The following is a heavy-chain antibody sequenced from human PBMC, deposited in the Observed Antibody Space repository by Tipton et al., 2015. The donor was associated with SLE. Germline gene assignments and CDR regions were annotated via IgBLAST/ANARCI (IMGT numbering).Heavy chain of an antibody. J-gene: IGHJ6*02. V-gene: IGHV4-59*08. CDR2: ISYSGGT. CDR3: ARGMVTWRGAIVGVDV. Sequence: TLSLTCSVSGGSIRSNYWIWIRQPPGKGLEWIGYISYSGGTNYNPSLKSRVTISVDTAKNQFSLKLTSVTAADTAVYYCARGMVTWRGAIVGVDVWGQGTTVNVSS. D-gene: IGHD2-21*02. CDR1: GGSIRSNY.